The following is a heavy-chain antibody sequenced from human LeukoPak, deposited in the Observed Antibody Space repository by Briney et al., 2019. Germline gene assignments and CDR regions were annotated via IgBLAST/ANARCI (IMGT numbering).Heavy chain of an antibody. CDR2: MNPNSGNT. CDR1: RYTFTSYD. J-gene: IGHJ4*02. Sequence: ASVKVSCKASRYTFTSYDINWVRQATGQGLEWMGWMNPNSGNTGYAQKFQGRVTMTRNTSISTAYMELSSLRSEDTAVYYCARVSSGLYYFDYWGQGTLVTVSS. CDR3: ARVSSGLYYFDY. V-gene: IGHV1-8*01. D-gene: IGHD6-19*01.